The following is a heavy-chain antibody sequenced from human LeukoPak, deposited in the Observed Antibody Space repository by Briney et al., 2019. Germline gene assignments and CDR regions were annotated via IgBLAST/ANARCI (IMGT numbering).Heavy chain of an antibody. CDR1: GGSMFSYY. CDR2: IYSSGIT. J-gene: IGHJ2*01. V-gene: IGHV4-4*08. D-gene: IGHD3-16*01. Sequence: SETLSLTCSVSGGSMFSYYRNWIRQPPGKGLEWIGYIYSSGITNYNPSLRSRGTTSVATSRNQFSLRLTSVTAEDTAIYYCARRAYCDSSGFHPTSGYFDLWGRGTLVTVSS. CDR3: ARRAYCDSSGFHPTSGYFDL.